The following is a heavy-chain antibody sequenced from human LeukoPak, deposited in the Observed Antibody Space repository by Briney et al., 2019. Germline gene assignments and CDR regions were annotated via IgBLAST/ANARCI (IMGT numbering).Heavy chain of an antibody. D-gene: IGHD3-9*01. J-gene: IGHJ4*02. Sequence: SETLSLTCAVYGGSFSGYYWSWIRQPPGKGLEWIGEINHSGSTNYNPSLKSRVTISVDTSKNQFSLKLSSVTAADTAVYYCARERLSYYDILTGYYPRSLPYYFDYWGQGTLVTVSS. CDR2: INHSGST. V-gene: IGHV4-34*01. CDR1: GGSFSGYY. CDR3: ARERLSYYDILTGYYPRSLPYYFDY.